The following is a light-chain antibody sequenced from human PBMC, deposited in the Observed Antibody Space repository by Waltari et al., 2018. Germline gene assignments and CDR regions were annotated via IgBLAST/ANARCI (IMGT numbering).Light chain of an antibody. Sequence: EIVMTQSPATLSVSPGERATLPCRASQSVSSNLAWYQQKPGPAPRLLIYDVSTRATGIPARFSGSGSGTEFTLTISSLQSEDFAVYYCQQYNNWPPLTFGGGTKVEIK. J-gene: IGKJ4*01. V-gene: IGKV3-15*01. CDR2: DVS. CDR3: QQYNNWPPLT. CDR1: QSVSSN.